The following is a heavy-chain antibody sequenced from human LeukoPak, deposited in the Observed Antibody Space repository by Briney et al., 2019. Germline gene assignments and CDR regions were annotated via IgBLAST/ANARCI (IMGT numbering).Heavy chain of an antibody. V-gene: IGHV4-61*05. CDR1: GGSISTSSIY. D-gene: IGHD6-13*01. CDR2: INYIRTT. Sequence: SETLSLTCTVSGGSISTSSIYWGWIRQPPGKGLEWIGYINYIRTTDYNPSLKSRVTISLDTSKNRFSLKLSSVTAADTAMYYCARSYSSSDHYYYYGMDVWGQGTTVTVSS. J-gene: IGHJ6*02. CDR3: ARSYSSSDHYYYYGMDV.